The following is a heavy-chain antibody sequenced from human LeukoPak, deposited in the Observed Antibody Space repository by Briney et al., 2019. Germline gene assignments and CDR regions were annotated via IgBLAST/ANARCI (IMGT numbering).Heavy chain of an antibody. CDR3: ARGRYCSETSCSDFDS. V-gene: IGHV1-2*02. Sequence: ASVKVSCKASGYTFTDYYMHWVRQAPGPGLEWMGWFNPNSGGTDYAQKFQGRVTMIRDTSISTAYMELSRLTSDDTAVYYCARGRYCSETSCSDFDSWGQGTLVTVSS. D-gene: IGHD2-2*01. CDR2: FNPNSGGT. J-gene: IGHJ4*02. CDR1: GYTFTDYY.